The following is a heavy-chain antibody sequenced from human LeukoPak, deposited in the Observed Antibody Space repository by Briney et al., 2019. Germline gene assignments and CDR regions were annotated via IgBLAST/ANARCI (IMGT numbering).Heavy chain of an antibody. J-gene: IGHJ4*02. CDR1: GFTFSSYG. V-gene: IGHV3-30*02. D-gene: IGHD4-17*01. Sequence: GGSLRLSCAASGFTFSSYGMHWVRQAPGKGLEWVAFIRYDGSNKYCADSVKGRFTISRDNSKNTLYLQMNSLRAEDTAVYYCAARRLTVTTEIDYWGQGTLVTVSS. CDR3: AARRLTVTTEIDY. CDR2: IRYDGSNK.